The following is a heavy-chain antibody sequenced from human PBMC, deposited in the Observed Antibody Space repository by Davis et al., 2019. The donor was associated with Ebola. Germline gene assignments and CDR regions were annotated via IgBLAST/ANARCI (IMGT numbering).Heavy chain of an antibody. J-gene: IGHJ4*02. Sequence: ASVKVSCKASGYTFTGYYMHWVRQAPGQGLEWMGWINPNSGGTNYAQKFQGWVTMTRDTSKNQFSLKLSSVTAADTAVYYCARGRDYIWGSYRFNYWGQGTLVTVSS. CDR2: INPNSGGT. D-gene: IGHD3-16*02. CDR3: ARGRDYIWGSYRFNY. CDR1: GYTFTGYY. V-gene: IGHV1-2*04.